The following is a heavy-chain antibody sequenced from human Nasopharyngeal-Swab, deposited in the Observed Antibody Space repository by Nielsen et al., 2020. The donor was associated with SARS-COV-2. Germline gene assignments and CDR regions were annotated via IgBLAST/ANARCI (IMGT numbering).Heavy chain of an antibody. CDR2: IYTSGST. CDR3: AGRPYYDFWSGYSRASDY. V-gene: IGHV4-4*07. J-gene: IGHJ4*02. Sequence: WIRQPPGKGLEWIGRIYTSGSTKYNPSLKSRVTISVDTSKNQFSLKLSSVTAADTAVYYCAGRPYYDFWSGYSRASDYWGQGTLVTVSS. D-gene: IGHD3-3*01.